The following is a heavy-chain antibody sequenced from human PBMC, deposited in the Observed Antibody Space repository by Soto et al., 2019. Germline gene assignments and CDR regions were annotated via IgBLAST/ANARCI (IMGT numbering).Heavy chain of an antibody. D-gene: IGHD1-1*01. CDR2: FIPVIDTA. J-gene: IGHJ4*02. CDR3: ARGRDGHNSYNFDH. CDR1: GVSFSNFA. Sequence: ASVNVSCKASGVSFSNFAMSWLRQAPGQGLEWIGSFIPVIDTAKYAQKLQGRVTITADESTRTAYMELTSLRSEDTAVYYCARGRDGHNSYNFDHWGQGTLVTVSS. V-gene: IGHV1-69*11.